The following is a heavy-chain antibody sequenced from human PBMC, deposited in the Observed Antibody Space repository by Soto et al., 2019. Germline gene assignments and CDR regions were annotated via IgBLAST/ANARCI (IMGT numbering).Heavy chain of an antibody. CDR3: ARANSSSWYAYYYYSGMDV. CDR1: GYTFTSYY. D-gene: IGHD6-13*01. Sequence: QVQLVQSGAEVKKPGASVKVSCKASGYTFTSYYMHWVRQAPGQGLEWMGIINPSGGSTSYAQKFQGRVTMTRDTSTSTVYMELSSLRSEDTAVYYCARANSSSWYAYYYYSGMDVWGQGTTVTVSS. J-gene: IGHJ6*02. CDR2: INPSGGST. V-gene: IGHV1-46*01.